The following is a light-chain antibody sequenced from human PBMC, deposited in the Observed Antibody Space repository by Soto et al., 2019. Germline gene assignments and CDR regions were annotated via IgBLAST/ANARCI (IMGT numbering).Light chain of an antibody. V-gene: IGLV2-8*01. J-gene: IGLJ1*01. CDR2: EVT. CDR3: SSYAGSSNFV. CDR1: SSDVGGYGY. Sequence: QSALTQPPSASGSPGQSVTISCTGTSSDVGGYGYVSWYQQHPGKAPKLMIYEVTKRPSGVPDRFSASKSGNTASLTVSGLQAEDEADYYCSSYAGSSNFVFGTGTKLTVL.